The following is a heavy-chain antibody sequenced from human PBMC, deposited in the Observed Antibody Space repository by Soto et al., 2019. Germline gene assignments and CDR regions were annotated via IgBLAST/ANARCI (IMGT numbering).Heavy chain of an antibody. CDR1: GFTFSSYA. J-gene: IGHJ6*02. CDR3: ARDAKGMDV. V-gene: IGHV3-30-3*01. CDR2: ISYDGSNK. Sequence: LRLSCAASGFTFSSYAMHWVRQAPGKGLEGGAVISYDGSNKYYADSVKGRFTISRDNSKNTLYLQMNSLRAEDTAVYYCARDAKGMDVWGQGTTVTVSS.